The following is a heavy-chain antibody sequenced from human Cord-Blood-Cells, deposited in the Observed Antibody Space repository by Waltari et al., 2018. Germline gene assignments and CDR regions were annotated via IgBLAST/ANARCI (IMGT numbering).Heavy chain of an antibody. CDR2: IYYSGST. Sequence: QLQLQESGPGLVKPSETLSLTCTVSGGSISSSSYYSGWIRQPPGKGLEWIGSIYYSGSTYYNPSLKSRVTISVDTSKNQFSLKLSSVTAADTAVYYCARQGRRDAFDIWGQGTMVTVSS. J-gene: IGHJ3*02. V-gene: IGHV4-39*01. CDR1: GGSISSSSYY. CDR3: ARQGRRDAFDI.